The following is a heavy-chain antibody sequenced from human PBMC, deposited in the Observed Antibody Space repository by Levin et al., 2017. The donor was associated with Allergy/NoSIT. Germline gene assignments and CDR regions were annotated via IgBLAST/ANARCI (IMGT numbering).Heavy chain of an antibody. CDR3: ARGGSHSSWYYLGY. CDR2: IWYDGSNK. J-gene: IGHJ4*02. V-gene: IGHV3-33*01. CDR1: GFTFSSYG. Sequence: GESLKISCAASGFTFSSYGMHWVRQAPGKGLEWVAVIWYDGSNKYYADSVKGRFTISRDNSKNTLYLQMNSLRAEDTAVYYCARGGSHSSWYYLGYWGQGTLVTVSS. D-gene: IGHD6-13*01.